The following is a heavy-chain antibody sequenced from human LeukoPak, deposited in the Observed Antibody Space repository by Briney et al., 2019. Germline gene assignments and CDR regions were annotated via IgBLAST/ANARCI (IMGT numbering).Heavy chain of an antibody. V-gene: IGHV3-30*18. D-gene: IGHD2-2*01. CDR1: GFTFSSYG. CDR2: ISLDGSKT. J-gene: IGHJ4*02. Sequence: GGSLRLSCAASGFTFSSYGMHWVRQAPGKGLEWVTLISLDGSKTYYVDSVKGRFTISRDNSKDTLYLQMNSLRAEDTAVYYCAKDRAPSSASWPPYWGQGTLVTVSS. CDR3: AKDRAPSSASWPPY.